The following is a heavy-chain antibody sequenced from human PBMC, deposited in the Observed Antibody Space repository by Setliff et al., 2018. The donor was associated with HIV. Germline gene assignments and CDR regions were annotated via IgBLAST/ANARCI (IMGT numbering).Heavy chain of an antibody. CDR3: ARDFGGYCSSMSCPGLFDP. V-gene: IGHV1-69*05. Sequence: SVKVSCKASGGTFSSYAISWVRQAPGQGLEWMGGIIPISGTANYAQKFQGRVTITTDESTSTAYMELSGLRSEDTAVYYCARDFGGYCSSMSCPGLFDPWGQGTLVTVS. CDR1: GGTFSSYA. J-gene: IGHJ5*02. CDR2: IIPISGTA. D-gene: IGHD2-2*01.